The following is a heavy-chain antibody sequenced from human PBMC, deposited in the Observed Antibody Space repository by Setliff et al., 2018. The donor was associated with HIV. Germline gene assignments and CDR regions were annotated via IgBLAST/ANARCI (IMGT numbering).Heavy chain of an antibody. Sequence: GGSLRPSCAASGFTFSSYGMHWVRQAPGKGLEWVAFIRYDGSNKYYADSVKGRFTISRDNSKNTLYLQMNSLRAEDTAVYYCAKVQNYYGSGSYPAHFDYWGQGTLVTVSS. CDR2: IRYDGSNK. CDR1: GFTFSSYG. J-gene: IGHJ4*02. D-gene: IGHD3-10*01. V-gene: IGHV3-30*02. CDR3: AKVQNYYGSGSYPAHFDY.